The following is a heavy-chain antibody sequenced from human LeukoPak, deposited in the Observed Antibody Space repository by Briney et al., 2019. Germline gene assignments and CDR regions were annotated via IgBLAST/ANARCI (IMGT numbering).Heavy chain of an antibody. J-gene: IGHJ3*02. CDR2: IYPGDSDT. CDR3: AIRNRIAVALGAFDI. CDR1: GYSFTSYW. Sequence: GESLKISCKGSGYSFTSYWIGWVRQMPGKGLEWMGIIYPGDSDTRYSPSFQGRVTISADKSISTAYLQWSSLKASDTAMYYCAIRNRIAVALGAFDIWGQGTMVTVSS. D-gene: IGHD6-19*01. V-gene: IGHV5-51*01.